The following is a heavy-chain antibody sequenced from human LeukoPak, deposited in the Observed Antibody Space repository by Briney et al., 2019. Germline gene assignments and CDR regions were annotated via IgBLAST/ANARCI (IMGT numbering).Heavy chain of an antibody. CDR1: GGSISSYY. CDR3: ARRNILTEGEAFDI. Sequence: SETLSLTCTVSGGSISSYYWTWIRQPPGKGLEWIGYIYNSRNTNYHPSLKSRVTISVGTSENQFSLKLNSVTAADTAVYYCARRNILTEGEAFDIWGQGTMVTVSS. CDR2: IYNSRNT. J-gene: IGHJ3*02. V-gene: IGHV4-59*08. D-gene: IGHD3-9*01.